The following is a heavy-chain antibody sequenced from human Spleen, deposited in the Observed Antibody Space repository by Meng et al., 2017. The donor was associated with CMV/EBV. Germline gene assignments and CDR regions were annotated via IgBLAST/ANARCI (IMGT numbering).Heavy chain of an antibody. CDR3: ARGRDFGVVTPGY. D-gene: IGHD3-3*01. V-gene: IGHV4-59*01. CDR2: IFYSGNT. Sequence: SETLSLTCAMSGGFISTYCWSWVRQPPGKGLEFIGCIFYSGNTKNKPSLKSRVTMSIDTSKNQFSLKLSSVTAADTAVYYCARGRDFGVVTPGYWGQGILVTVSS. CDR1: GGFISTYC. J-gene: IGHJ4*02.